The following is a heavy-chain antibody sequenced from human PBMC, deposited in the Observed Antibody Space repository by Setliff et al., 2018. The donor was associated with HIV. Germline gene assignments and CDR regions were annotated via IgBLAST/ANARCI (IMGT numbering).Heavy chain of an antibody. CDR3: VRRGHCSSTSCYIHWYFDL. CDR2: IYSGGST. D-gene: IGHD2-2*02. V-gene: IGHV3-66*02. CDR1: GFPVFSNY. J-gene: IGHJ2*01. Sequence: GGSLRLSCAASGFPVFSNYMSWVRQAPGKGLEWVSVIYSGGSTYYADSVKGRFTISRDNSKNTLYLQMNSLSTEDSAVYHCVRRGHCSSTSCYIHWYFDLWGRGTLVTVSS.